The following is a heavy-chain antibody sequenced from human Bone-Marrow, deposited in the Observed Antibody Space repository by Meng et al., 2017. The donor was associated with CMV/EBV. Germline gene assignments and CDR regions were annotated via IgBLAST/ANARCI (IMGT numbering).Heavy chain of an antibody. CDR2: ISSSSSYI. D-gene: IGHD1-1*01. CDR3: ARDSWKLEPRGSYYFDY. J-gene: IGHJ4*02. V-gene: IGHV3-21*01. CDR1: GFTFSSDS. Sequence: GGSLRLSCAASGFTFSSDSMNWVRQAPGKGLEWVSSISSSSSYIYYADSVKGRFTISRDNAKNSLYLQMNSLRAEDTAVYYCARDSWKLEPRGSYYFDYWGQGTLVTVSS.